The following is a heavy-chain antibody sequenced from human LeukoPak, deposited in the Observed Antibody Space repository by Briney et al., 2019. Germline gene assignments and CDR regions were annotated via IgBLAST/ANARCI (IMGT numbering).Heavy chain of an antibody. Sequence: PGGSLRLSCAASGFIFSTYAMNWVRQAPGKGLEWISGVSNSGVSTNYAASVKGRFTISRDNSTNMLYLQMNGLRAEDTAVYYCAKDWNPSPNWFGPWGQGTLVIVSS. J-gene: IGHJ5*02. CDR2: VSNSGVST. CDR1: GFIFSTYA. D-gene: IGHD1-1*01. CDR3: AKDWNPSPNWFGP. V-gene: IGHV3-23*01.